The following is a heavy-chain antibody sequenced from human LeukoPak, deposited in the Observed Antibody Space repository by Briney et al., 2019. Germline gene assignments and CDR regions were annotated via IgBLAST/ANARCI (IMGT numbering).Heavy chain of an antibody. CDR3: ARQRGDYDSSGYYYPLYFDY. V-gene: IGHV4-59*01. D-gene: IGHD3-22*01. CDR1: GGSISSYY. Sequence: SETLSLTCSVSGGSISSYYWSWIRQPPGKGLEWIGYLYYSGSTNSNPSLKSRVTMSVDTSKNQFSLKLRSVTAADTAVYYCARQRGDYDSSGYYYPLYFDYWGQGTLVTVSS. J-gene: IGHJ4*02. CDR2: LYYSGST.